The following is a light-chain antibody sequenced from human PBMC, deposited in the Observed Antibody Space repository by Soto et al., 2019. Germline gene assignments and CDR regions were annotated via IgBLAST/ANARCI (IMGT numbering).Light chain of an antibody. CDR3: QQYRSSPPLT. J-gene: IGKJ4*01. V-gene: IGKV3-20*01. CDR1: QSVSSS. Sequence: EIVVTQSPATLSVSPGERSTLSCRTSQSVSSSLAWYQQKPGQAPRLLIYGASSRATGIPDRFSGSGSGTDFTLTISRLEPEDFAVYYCQQYRSSPPLTFGGGTKVDIK. CDR2: GAS.